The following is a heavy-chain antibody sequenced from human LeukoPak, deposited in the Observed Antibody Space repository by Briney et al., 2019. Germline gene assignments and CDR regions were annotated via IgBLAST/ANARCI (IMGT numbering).Heavy chain of an antibody. V-gene: IGHV1-2*02. J-gene: IGHJ5*02. Sequence: ASLKVSCKDSGYTFTGYYIHWVRQAPGQGLEWLGWINPNNGGTNSAQKFQGRVTMTRDTSISTTYMELSRLRSDDTAVYYCARVSSSYYGSGSYKNWFDPWGQGTLVTVSS. CDR2: INPNNGGT. CDR3: ARVSSSYYGSGSYKNWFDP. CDR1: GYTFTGYY. D-gene: IGHD3-10*01.